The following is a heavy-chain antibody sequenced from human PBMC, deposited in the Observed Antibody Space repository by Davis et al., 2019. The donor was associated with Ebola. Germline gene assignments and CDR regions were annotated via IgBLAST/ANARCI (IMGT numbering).Heavy chain of an antibody. CDR2: VDGDGRIT. CDR3: SRDVQWEFYDY. Sequence: GESLKISCAVSGFTFSNYWMHWVRQAPGKGLVWVSRVDGDGRITNYSDSVKGRFTVSRDNAKNTLYLQMNSLTAEDTAVYYCSRDVQWEFYDYWGQGTLVTVSS. D-gene: IGHD1-26*01. J-gene: IGHJ4*02. CDR1: GFTFSNYW. V-gene: IGHV3-74*01.